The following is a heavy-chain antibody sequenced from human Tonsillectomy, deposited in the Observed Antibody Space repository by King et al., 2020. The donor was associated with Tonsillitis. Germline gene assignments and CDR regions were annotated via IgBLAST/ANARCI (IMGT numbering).Heavy chain of an antibody. Sequence: VQLVESGGGVVQPGGSLRLSCAASGFTFSSYAIHWVRQAPGKGPEWVALISYDGNNKYYTDSVEGRFSISRDNSKNTVYLQMNSLRPEDTAVYFCAKWVGTLVSGSDGPIDHWGQGALVTVSS. CDR2: ISYDGNNK. CDR1: GFTFSSYA. J-gene: IGHJ4*02. CDR3: AKWVGTLVSGSDGPIDH. D-gene: IGHD5/OR15-5a*01. V-gene: IGHV3-30*04.